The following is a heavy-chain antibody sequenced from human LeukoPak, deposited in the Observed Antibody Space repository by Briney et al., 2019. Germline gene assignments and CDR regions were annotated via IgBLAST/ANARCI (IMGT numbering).Heavy chain of an antibody. CDR1: GFTFNTYA. Sequence: GGSLRLSCAASGFTFNTYAMSWVRQAPGKGLEWVSGINWNGGSTGYADSVKGRFTISRDNAKNSLYLQMNSLRAEDTALYYCARGVRRADYYYYMDVWGKGTTVTVSS. CDR2: INWNGGST. J-gene: IGHJ6*03. D-gene: IGHD5/OR15-5a*01. CDR3: ARGVRRADYYYYMDV. V-gene: IGHV3-20*04.